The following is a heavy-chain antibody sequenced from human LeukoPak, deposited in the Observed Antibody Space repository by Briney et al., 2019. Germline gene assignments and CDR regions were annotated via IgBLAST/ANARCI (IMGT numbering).Heavy chain of an antibody. CDR3: AGDSRRGGSGSYPYYYYGMDV. D-gene: IGHD3-10*01. V-gene: IGHV3-30*04. Sequence: GGSLRLSCAASGFTFSSYAMHWVRQAPGKGLEWVAVISYDGSNKYYADSVKGRFTISRDNSKNTLYLQMNSLRAEDTAVYYCAGDSRRGGSGSYPYYYYGMDVWGQGTTVTVSS. CDR2: ISYDGSNK. J-gene: IGHJ6*02. CDR1: GFTFSSYA.